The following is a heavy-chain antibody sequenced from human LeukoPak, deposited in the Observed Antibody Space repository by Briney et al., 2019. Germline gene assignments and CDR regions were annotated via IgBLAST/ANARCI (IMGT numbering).Heavy chain of an antibody. J-gene: IGHJ4*02. Sequence: SGGSLRLSCAASGFTFSSYGMHWVRQAPGKGLEWVAFIRYDGGNKYYADSVKGRFTISRDNSKNTLYLQMNSLRAEDTAVYYCARGDYDILTGYYKGFDYWGQGTLVTVSS. CDR2: IRYDGGNK. CDR1: GFTFSSYG. D-gene: IGHD3-9*01. V-gene: IGHV3-30*02. CDR3: ARGDYDILTGYYKGFDY.